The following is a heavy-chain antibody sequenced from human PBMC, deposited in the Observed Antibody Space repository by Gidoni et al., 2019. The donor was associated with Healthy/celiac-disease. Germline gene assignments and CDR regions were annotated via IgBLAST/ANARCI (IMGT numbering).Heavy chain of an antibody. CDR2: IIPIFGTA. CDR1: VCTFRSYA. Sequence: QVQLVPSGAGVRKPVSSVKVSCQDSVCTFRSYAISWVRRAPGQGLEWMGGIIPIFGTANYAQKFQGRVTITAYESTSTASMELSSLRSEDTAVYYCARAGTNGPMTFHVWFDPWGQGTLVTVSS. D-gene: IGHD2-8*01. CDR3: ARAGTNGPMTFHVWFDP. J-gene: IGHJ5*02. V-gene: IGHV1-69*01.